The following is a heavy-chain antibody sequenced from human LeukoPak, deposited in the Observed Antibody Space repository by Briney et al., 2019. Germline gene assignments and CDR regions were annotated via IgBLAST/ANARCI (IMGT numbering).Heavy chain of an antibody. CDR2: ISAYNGNT. Sequence: ASVKVSCKASGYTFTSYGISWVRQAPGQGLEWMGWISAYNGNTNYAQKLQGRVTITTDESTSTAYMELSSLRSEDTAVYYCARGYCSSTSCYWRFGWFDPWGQGTLVTVSS. CDR3: ARGYCSSTSCYWRFGWFDP. V-gene: IGHV1-18*01. CDR1: GYTFTSYG. D-gene: IGHD2-2*01. J-gene: IGHJ5*02.